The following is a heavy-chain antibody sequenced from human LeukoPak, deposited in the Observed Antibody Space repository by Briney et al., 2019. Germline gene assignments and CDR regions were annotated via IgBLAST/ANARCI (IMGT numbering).Heavy chain of an antibody. CDR2: ISSSSSYI. Sequence: PGGSLRLSCAASGFTFSIYSMNWVRQAPGKGLEWVSSISSSSSYIYYADSVKGRFTISRDNAKNSLYLQMNSLRAEDTAVYYCARSYDSSGYYYPLYFDYWGQGTLVTVSS. D-gene: IGHD3-22*01. J-gene: IGHJ4*02. V-gene: IGHV3-21*01. CDR3: ARSYDSSGYYYPLYFDY. CDR1: GFTFSIYS.